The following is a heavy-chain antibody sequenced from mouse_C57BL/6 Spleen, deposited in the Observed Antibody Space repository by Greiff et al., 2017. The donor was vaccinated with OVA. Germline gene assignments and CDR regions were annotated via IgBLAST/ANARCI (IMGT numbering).Heavy chain of an antibody. V-gene: IGHV1-66*01. J-gene: IGHJ3*01. D-gene: IGHD2-5*01. Sequence: QVQLQQSGPELVKPGASVKISCKASGYSFTSSYIPWVKQRPGQGLEWIGWIYPGSGNPKYNGKFKGKATLTADTSSSTAYMQLSSLTSEDSAVYYCAREDYSNPWFAYWGQGTLVTVSA. CDR1: GYSFTSSY. CDR2: IYPGSGNP. CDR3: AREDYSNPWFAY.